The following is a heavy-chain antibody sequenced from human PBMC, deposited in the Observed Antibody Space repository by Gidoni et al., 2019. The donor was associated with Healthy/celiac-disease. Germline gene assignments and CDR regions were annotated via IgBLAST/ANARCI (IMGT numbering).Heavy chain of an antibody. CDR1: GGTFSSYA. CDR2: ILPIFGTA. J-gene: IGHJ6*02. Sequence: QVQLVQSGAEVKKPGYAVKVYCKASGGTFSSYAISWVRQAPGQGLEWMGGILPIFGTANYAQKFQGRVTITADKSPSTAYMELSSLRSEDTAVYSCARGDKGGYSVYSDPYYYYYGMDVWGQGTTVTVSS. V-gene: IGHV1-69*06. CDR3: ARGDKGGYSVYSDPYYYYYGMDV. D-gene: IGHD5-12*01.